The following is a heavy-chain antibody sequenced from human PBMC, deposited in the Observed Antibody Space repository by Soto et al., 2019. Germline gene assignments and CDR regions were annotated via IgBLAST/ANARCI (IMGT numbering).Heavy chain of an antibody. CDR2: IYYSGST. J-gene: IGHJ5*02. D-gene: IGHD2-15*01. CDR3: ARHPRGYCSGGSCYEPWFDP. V-gene: IGHV4-59*08. Sequence: SETLSLTCTVSGGSISSYYWSWIRQPPGKGLEWIGYIYYSGSTNYNPSLKSRVTISVDTSKNQFSLKLRSVTAADTAVYYCARHPRGYCSGGSCYEPWFDPWGQGTLVTISS. CDR1: GGSISSYY.